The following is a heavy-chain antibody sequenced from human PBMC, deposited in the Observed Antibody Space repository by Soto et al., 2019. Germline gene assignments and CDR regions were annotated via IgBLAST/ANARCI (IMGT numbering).Heavy chain of an antibody. Sequence: VGSLRLSCAASGFPFSSYSMNWVRQAPGKGLEWVSSISSSTGYIYYADSVKGRFTISRDNSKNTLYLQMNSLRAEDTAVYSCASDHSTAMVKDYWGQGTLVTVSS. J-gene: IGHJ4*02. CDR1: GFPFSSYS. D-gene: IGHD5-18*01. CDR3: ASDHSTAMVKDY. CDR2: ISSSTGYI. V-gene: IGHV3-21*01.